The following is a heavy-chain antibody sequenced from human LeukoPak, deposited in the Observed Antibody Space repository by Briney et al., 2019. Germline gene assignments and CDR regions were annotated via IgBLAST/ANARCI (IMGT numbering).Heavy chain of an antibody. D-gene: IGHD3-10*01. Sequence: SETLSLTCAVYGGSFSGYYWSWIRQPPGKELEWIGEINHSGSTNYNPSLKSRVTISVDTSKNQFSLKLSSVTAADTAVYYCARLRYYGSGSYPMTGNWFDPWGQGTLVTVSS. J-gene: IGHJ5*02. CDR3: ARLRYYGSGSYPMTGNWFDP. CDR2: INHSGST. V-gene: IGHV4-34*01. CDR1: GGSFSGYY.